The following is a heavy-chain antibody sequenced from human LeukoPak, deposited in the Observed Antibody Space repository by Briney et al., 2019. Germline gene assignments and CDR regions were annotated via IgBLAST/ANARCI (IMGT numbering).Heavy chain of an antibody. Sequence: SETLSLTCTVSGGSISSNYWSWIRQPAGKGLEWIGRIYSSGSANYNPSLKSQVTMSVDTSKNQFSLMLSSVIAADTAVYYCARSIAARREFDYWGQGTLVTVSS. V-gene: IGHV4-4*07. CDR1: GGSISSNY. CDR2: IYSSGSA. CDR3: ARSIAARREFDY. J-gene: IGHJ4*02. D-gene: IGHD6-6*01.